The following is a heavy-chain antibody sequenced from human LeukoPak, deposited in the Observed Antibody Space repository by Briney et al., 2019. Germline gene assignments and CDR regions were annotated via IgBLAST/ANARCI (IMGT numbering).Heavy chain of an antibody. V-gene: IGHV3-7*01. D-gene: IGHD5-18*01. Sequence: GSLRLSCAASGFTFSSYWMSWVRQAPGKGLEWVANIKQDGSEKYYVDSVKGRFTISRDNAKNSLYLQMNSLRAEDTAVYYCAREMGHTAMVLYYYYYMDVWGKGTTVTVSS. J-gene: IGHJ6*03. CDR2: IKQDGSEK. CDR1: GFTFSSYW. CDR3: AREMGHTAMVLYYYYYMDV.